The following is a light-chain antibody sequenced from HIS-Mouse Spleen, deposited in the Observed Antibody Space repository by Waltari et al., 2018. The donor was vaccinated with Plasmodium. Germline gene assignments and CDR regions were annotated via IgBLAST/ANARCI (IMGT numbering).Light chain of an antibody. Sequence: QSALTQPASVSGSPGPSITISCTGPSSDVGSSNLVSWYQQHPGKAPKLMIYEGSKRPSGVSNRFSGSKSGNTASLTISGLQAEDEADYYCCSYAGSSSVVFGGGTKLTVL. CDR2: EGS. V-gene: IGLV2-23*01. CDR3: CSYAGSSSVV. CDR1: SSDVGSSNL. J-gene: IGLJ2*01.